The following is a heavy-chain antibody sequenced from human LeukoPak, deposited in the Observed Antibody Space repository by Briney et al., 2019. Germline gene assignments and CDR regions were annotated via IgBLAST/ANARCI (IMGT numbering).Heavy chain of an antibody. CDR2: ISSDASST. J-gene: IGHJ5*02. CDR3: ARVIMGASNWFDP. D-gene: IGHD1-26*01. V-gene: IGHV3-74*01. Sequence: AGGSLRLSCAASGFPFSNYWMHWVRQAPGKGLVWVSRISSDASSTNYADSVKGRFAISRDNAKNTLYLQMNSLRAEDTAVYYCARVIMGASNWFDPWGQGTLVTVSS. CDR1: GFPFSNYW.